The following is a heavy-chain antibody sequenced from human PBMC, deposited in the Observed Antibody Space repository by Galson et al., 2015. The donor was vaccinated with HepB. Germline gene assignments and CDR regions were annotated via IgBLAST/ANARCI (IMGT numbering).Heavy chain of an antibody. CDR3: VRDTGDLWYFDL. V-gene: IGHV3-30*04. Sequence: SLRLSCAASGFTFTSYAIHWVRQAPGKGLEWVAVVSYDGINKYYPDSVRGRFTISRDNSKNTVYLQMNSLRPDDTAVYSCVRDTGDLWYFDLWGRGTLVTVAS. CDR2: VSYDGINK. CDR1: GFTFTSYA. D-gene: IGHD7-27*01. J-gene: IGHJ2*01.